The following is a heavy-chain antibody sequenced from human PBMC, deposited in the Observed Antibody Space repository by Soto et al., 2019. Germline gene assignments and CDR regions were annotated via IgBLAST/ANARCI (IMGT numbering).Heavy chain of an antibody. D-gene: IGHD3-22*01. CDR3: AKFESGGYYYDSSGYFYYYGMDV. J-gene: IGHJ6*02. Sequence: GGSLRLSCAASGFTFSSYAMSWVRQAPGKGLEWVSAISGSGGSTYYADSVKGRFTISRDNSKNTLYLQMNSLRAEDTAVYYCAKFESGGYYYDSSGYFYYYGMDVWGQGTTVTVSS. CDR1: GFTFSSYA. V-gene: IGHV3-23*01. CDR2: ISGSGGST.